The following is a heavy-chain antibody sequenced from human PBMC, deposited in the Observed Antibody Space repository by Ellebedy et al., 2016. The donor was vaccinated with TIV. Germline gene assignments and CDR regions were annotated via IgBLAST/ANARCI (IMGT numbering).Heavy chain of an antibody. CDR1: GFTFSSYA. Sequence: GGSLRLSXAASGFTFSSYAMSWFRQAPGKGLEWVSAISGSGGSTYYADSVKGRFTISRDNSKNTLYLQMNSLRAEDTAVYYCAKVPVINDYSNYVPFDYWGQGTLVTVSS. D-gene: IGHD4-11*01. J-gene: IGHJ4*02. CDR3: AKVPVINDYSNYVPFDY. CDR2: ISGSGGST. V-gene: IGHV3-23*01.